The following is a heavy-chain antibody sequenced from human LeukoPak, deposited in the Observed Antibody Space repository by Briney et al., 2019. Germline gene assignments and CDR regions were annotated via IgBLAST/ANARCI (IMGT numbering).Heavy chain of an antibody. J-gene: IGHJ5*02. V-gene: IGHV3-74*01. CDR2: INHDGSNT. D-gene: IGHD3-10*01. Sequence: PGGSLRLSCAVSGFTFSNYWMHWVRQAPGKGLVWMSYINHDGSNTTYADSVKGRFTISRDNAKNTLYLQMNSLTVPDTDMYYCARDFRFYCGSRPYCLDHWGQGTLVSVSS. CDR1: GFTFSNYW. CDR3: ARDFRFYCGSRPYCLDH.